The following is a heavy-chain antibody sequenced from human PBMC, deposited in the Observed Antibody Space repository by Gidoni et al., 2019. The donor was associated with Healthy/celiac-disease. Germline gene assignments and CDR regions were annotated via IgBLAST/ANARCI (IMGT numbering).Heavy chain of an antibody. CDR2: IKQDGSEK. CDR3: ASLELVRGGPYYYYGMDV. J-gene: IGHJ6*02. D-gene: IGHD6-6*01. CDR1: GFTFSSYW. Sequence: EVQLVESGGGLVQPGGSLRLSCAASGFTFSSYWMSWVRQAPGKGLEWVANIKQDGSEKYYVDSVKGRFTISRDNAKNSLYLQMNSLRAEDTAVYYCASLELVRGGPYYYYGMDVWGQGTTVTVSS. V-gene: IGHV3-7*03.